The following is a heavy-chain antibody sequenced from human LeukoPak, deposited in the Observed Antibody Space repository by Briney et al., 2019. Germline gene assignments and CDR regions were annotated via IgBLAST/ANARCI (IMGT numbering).Heavy chain of an antibody. CDR3: ARGGGGYPFDY. D-gene: IGHD5-24*01. CDR2: IYYSGST. Sequence: PSETLSLTCTVSGGSISSYYWSWIRQPLGKGLEWIGYIYYSGSTNYNPSLKSRVTISVDTSKNQFSLKLSSVTAADTAVYYCARGGGGYPFDYWGQGTLVTFSS. V-gene: IGHV4-59*01. J-gene: IGHJ4*02. CDR1: GGSISSYY.